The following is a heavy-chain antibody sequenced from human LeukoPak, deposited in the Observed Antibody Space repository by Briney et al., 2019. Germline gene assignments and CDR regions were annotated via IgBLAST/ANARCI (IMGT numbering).Heavy chain of an antibody. CDR2: IDNNGIT. D-gene: IGHD1-26*01. CDR3: ARRGGGAKAFYFDY. J-gene: IGHJ4*02. Sequence: SETLSLTCAVSGESFSGNFWTWIRQSPGKGLEWIGEIDNNGITNYNPSLKSRVTMSVDTTRKRFSLRLTSESAADTGVYYCARRGGGAKAFYFDYWGQGSLVTVSS. CDR1: GESFSGNF. V-gene: IGHV4-34*01.